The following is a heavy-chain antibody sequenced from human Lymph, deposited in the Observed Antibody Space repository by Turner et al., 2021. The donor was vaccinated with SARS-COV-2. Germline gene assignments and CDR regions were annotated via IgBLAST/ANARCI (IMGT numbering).Heavy chain of an antibody. CDR2: FDPEDGET. Sequence: QVQLVQSGAEVKKPGASVKVSCKVSGYTLTEVSMHWVRQAPGKGLEWMGGFDPEDGETIYAQKFQGRVTMTEDTSTDTAYMELSSLRSDDTAVYYCATGPYDFWSGPSPGYYGMDVWGQGTTVTVSS. V-gene: IGHV1-24*01. CDR3: ATGPYDFWSGPSPGYYGMDV. CDR1: GYTLTEVS. J-gene: IGHJ6*02. D-gene: IGHD3-3*01.